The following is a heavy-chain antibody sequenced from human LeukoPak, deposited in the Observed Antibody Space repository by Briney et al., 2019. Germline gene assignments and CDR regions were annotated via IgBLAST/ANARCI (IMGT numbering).Heavy chain of an antibody. CDR1: GFTFSSYT. J-gene: IGHJ4*02. CDR3: AKGPLGLLVAGYYFDY. V-gene: IGHV3-23*01. Sequence: GGSLRLSCAASGFTFSSYTMSWVRQAQGKGLEWVSAISGSGGSTYYADSVKGRFTISRDNSKNTLYLQMNSLRAEDTAVYYCAKGPLGLLVAGYYFDYWGQGTLVSVSS. D-gene: IGHD6-19*01. CDR2: ISGSGGST.